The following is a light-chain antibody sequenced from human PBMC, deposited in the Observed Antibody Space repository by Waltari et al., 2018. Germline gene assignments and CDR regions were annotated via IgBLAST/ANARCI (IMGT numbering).Light chain of an antibody. J-gene: IGLJ6*01. CDR3: GADHGSGGNFVESV. Sequence: QPVLTQLPSTSASLGASVTLTCTLSSGYSNYKVDWYQQRPGTGPRFVMRVGTGGIGGSKVGGIPGRFSVLGAGRNRYRTMRTSQEEDGGDYRCGADHGSGGNFVESVFGSGTKVTVL. V-gene: IGLV9-49*01. CDR1: SGYSNYK. CDR2: VGTGGIGG.